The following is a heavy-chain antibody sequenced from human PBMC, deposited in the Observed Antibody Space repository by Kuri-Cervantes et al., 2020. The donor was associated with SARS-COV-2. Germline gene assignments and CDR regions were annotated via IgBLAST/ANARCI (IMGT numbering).Heavy chain of an antibody. CDR1: GFTFSSYW. CDR2: INSDGSST. V-gene: IGHV3-74*01. CDR3: VRDPNDSWSHYFDY. Sequence: GGSLRLSCAASGFTFSSYWMHWVRQAPGKGLVWVSRINSDGSSTNYADSVKGRFTISRDNAKNTLYLQMNSLRAEDTAVYYCVRDPNDSWSHYFDYWGQGTLVAVSS. J-gene: IGHJ4*02. D-gene: IGHD4-11*01.